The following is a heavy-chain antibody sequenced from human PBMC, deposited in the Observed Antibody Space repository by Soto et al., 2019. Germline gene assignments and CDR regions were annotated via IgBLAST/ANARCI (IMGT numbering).Heavy chain of an antibody. J-gene: IGHJ3*02. D-gene: IGHD2-2*01. V-gene: IGHV1-69*12. Sequence: QVQLVQSGAEVKKPGSSVKVSCKASGGTFSSYAISWVRQAPGQGLEWMGGIIPIFGTANYAQKFQGRVTITAAAATRPAYMERSSLRSEDTAVYYCARGEGAGWAPAAISDAFDIWGQGTMVTVSS. CDR1: GGTFSSYA. CDR2: IIPIFGTA. CDR3: ARGEGAGWAPAAISDAFDI.